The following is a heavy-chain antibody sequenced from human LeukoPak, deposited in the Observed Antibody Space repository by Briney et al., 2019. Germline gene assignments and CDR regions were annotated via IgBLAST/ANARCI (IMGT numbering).Heavy chain of an antibody. CDR1: GGSISSYW. V-gene: IGHV4-4*07. CDR2: IYTTGRT. CDR3: ARAGYTISSYRFDY. Sequence: SETLSLNCSVSGGSISSYWWSWLRQPAGKGLEFIGRIYTTGRTNYNPSLKSRVSLSVDTSKNKFSLALRSVTAADTAVYFCARAGYTISSYRFDYWGQGALVTVSS. D-gene: IGHD3-16*02. J-gene: IGHJ4*02.